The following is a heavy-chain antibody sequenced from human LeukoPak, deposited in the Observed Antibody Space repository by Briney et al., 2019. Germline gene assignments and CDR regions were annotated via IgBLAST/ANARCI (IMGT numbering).Heavy chain of an antibody. D-gene: IGHD6-19*01. CDR3: ATKEWLAPPTLS. CDR2: INTDGTVT. J-gene: IGHJ1*01. V-gene: IGHV3-74*01. Sequence: GGSLRLSYPASGFTFSKYRMRCVRQAPGKGLESVSRINTDGTVTTYADSVKGRFTVSRDNADNTMFLQMNSVRDEDTAVYYCATKEWLAPPTLSRGQGTPVTVSS. CDR1: GFTFSKYR.